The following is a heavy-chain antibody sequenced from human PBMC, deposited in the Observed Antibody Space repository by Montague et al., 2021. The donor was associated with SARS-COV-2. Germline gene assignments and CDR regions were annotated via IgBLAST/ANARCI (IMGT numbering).Heavy chain of an antibody. CDR2: IYYSGST. J-gene: IGHJ2*01. D-gene: IGHD3-3*01. CDR1: GGSISSGGYY. CDR3: ARSSAPYITIFGVSNTYWYCDL. Sequence: TLSLTCTVPGGSISSGGYYWSWIRQHPGKGLEWIGYIYYSGSTYYNPSLKSRVTISVDTSKNQFSLKLSSVTAADTAVYYCARSSAPYITIFGVSNTYWYCDLWGRGTLVTVSS. V-gene: IGHV4-31*03.